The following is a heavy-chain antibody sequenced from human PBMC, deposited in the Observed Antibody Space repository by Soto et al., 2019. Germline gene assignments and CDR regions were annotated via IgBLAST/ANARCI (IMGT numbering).Heavy chain of an antibody. CDR2: IYYSGST. V-gene: IGHV4-39*01. CDR1: GGSISSSSYY. CDR3: ARLLMTTASNYYGMDV. J-gene: IGHJ6*02. Sequence: SETLSLTCTVSGGSISSSSYYWGWIRQPPGKGLEWIGSIYYSGSTYYNPSLESRVTISVDTSKNQFSLKLSSVTAADTAVYYCARLLMTTASNYYGMDVWGQGTTVTVSS. D-gene: IGHD4-4*01.